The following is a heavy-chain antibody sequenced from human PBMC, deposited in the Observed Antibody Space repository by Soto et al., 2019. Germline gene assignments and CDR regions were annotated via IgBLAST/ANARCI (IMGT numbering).Heavy chain of an antibody. D-gene: IGHD2-15*01. Sequence: QVQLVQSGAEVKKPGSSVKVSCKASGGTFSSYAISWVRQAPGQGLEWMGGIIPVFGTENYAQKFQGRIKINADESTSTAYMELGSLRSEDTAVYYCARESRYCSGGSCYFLPGIDYWGQGTLVTVSS. CDR2: IIPVFGTE. CDR3: ARESRYCSGGSCYFLPGIDY. V-gene: IGHV1-69*12. CDR1: GGTFSSYA. J-gene: IGHJ4*02.